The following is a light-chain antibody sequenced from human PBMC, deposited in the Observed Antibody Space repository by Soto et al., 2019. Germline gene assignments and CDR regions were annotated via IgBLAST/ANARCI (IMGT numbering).Light chain of an antibody. CDR1: QSVGTS. Sequence: DIVLTQSPATLSLSPGDRATLSCRASQSVGTSLAWYKQQPGQAPRLLIHDAAYRASGIPERFSGSGSGTAFSLSISSLEPDDFAVYYGHQRSSWARSFGRGAKVEV. CDR3: HQRSSWARS. V-gene: IGKV3-11*01. CDR2: DAA. J-gene: IGKJ1*01.